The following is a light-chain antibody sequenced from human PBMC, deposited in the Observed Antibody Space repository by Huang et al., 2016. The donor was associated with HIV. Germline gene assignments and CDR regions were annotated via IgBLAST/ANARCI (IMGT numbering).Light chain of an antibody. CDR1: QDISNA. Sequence: DIQMTQSPSSLSASVGDRVTITCRASQDISNALAWLQQKPGRAPRSLIYSIFKLQSGVPSKFSGNGSGTEFTLAISSLQPEDSATYYCQQYISYPITFGQGTRLEMK. J-gene: IGKJ5*01. V-gene: IGKV1-16*02. CDR3: QQYISYPIT. CDR2: SIF.